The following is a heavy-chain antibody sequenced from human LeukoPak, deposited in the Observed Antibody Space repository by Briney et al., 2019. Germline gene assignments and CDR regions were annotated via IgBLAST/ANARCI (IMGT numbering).Heavy chain of an antibody. D-gene: IGHD3-9*01. CDR3: AREYYDILTGYFDY. J-gene: IGHJ4*02. CDR2: ISSSSTV. V-gene: IGHV3-48*01. Sequence: QPGGSLRLSCAASGFTFSSYSMNWVRQAPGKGLEWVSYISSSSTVYYADSVKGRFTISRDNAKNSLYLQMNSLRAEDTAVYYCAREYYDILTGYFDYWGQGTLVTVSS. CDR1: GFTFSSYS.